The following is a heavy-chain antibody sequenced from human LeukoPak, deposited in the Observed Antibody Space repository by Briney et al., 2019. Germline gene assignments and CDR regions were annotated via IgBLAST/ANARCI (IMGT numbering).Heavy chain of an antibody. CDR1: GFNFNNSA. CDR3: ARSRYGQTRDFDY. D-gene: IGHD5-18*01. V-gene: IGHV3-11*01. J-gene: IGHJ4*02. Sequence: PGGSLRLSCAASGFNFNNSAMTWVRQAPGKGLEWLSYISSSGTTIYYADSVKGRFTISRDNAKNSLYLQMNSLRAEDTAVYYCARSRYGQTRDFDYWGQGTLVTVSS. CDR2: ISSSGTTI.